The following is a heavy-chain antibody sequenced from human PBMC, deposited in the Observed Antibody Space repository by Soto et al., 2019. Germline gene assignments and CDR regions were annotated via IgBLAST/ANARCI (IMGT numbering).Heavy chain of an antibody. V-gene: IGHV3-74*01. J-gene: IGHJ2*01. CDR2: ITNDGSST. CDR1: GFILSSHW. Sequence: EVQLVESGGGLVQPGGSLRLSCAASGFILSSHWMHWVRQAPGKGLVWVSRITNDGSSTTYADSVKGRFTISRDNAKNTLYLQMNSLRAEDTAVYYCARGMQGSRYFDLWGRGTLVTVSS. CDR3: ARGMQGSRYFDL.